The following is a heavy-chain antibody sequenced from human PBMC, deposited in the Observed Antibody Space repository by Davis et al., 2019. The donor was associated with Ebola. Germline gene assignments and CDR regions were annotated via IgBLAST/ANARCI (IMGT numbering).Heavy chain of an antibody. V-gene: IGHV4-39*07. CDR3: ARAPIAGAGTRWGTRWFDP. CDR1: GGSISSSSYY. J-gene: IGHJ5*02. D-gene: IGHD6-13*01. CDR2: IYYSGST. Sequence: PSETLSLTCTVSGGSISSSSYYWGWIRQPPGKGLEWIGSIYYSGSTYYNPSLKSRVTISVDTSKNQFSLKLSSVTAADTAVYYCARAPIAGAGTRWGTRWFDPWGQGTLVTVSS.